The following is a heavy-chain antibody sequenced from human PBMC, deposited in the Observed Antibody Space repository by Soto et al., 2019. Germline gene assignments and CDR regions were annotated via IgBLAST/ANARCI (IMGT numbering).Heavy chain of an antibody. CDR2: SSNYNGNT. Sequence: QGQLLQSGPEVRKPGASVKVSCKASGYTFTSYGMSWVRQAPGQVREWMGWSSNYNGNTNYAQKVQDRVTMTTDTSASTTYMELRSLRSEDTAVYYCARGPRYCSSTTCFSGVTWFDPWGQGTLVTVSS. D-gene: IGHD2-2*01. CDR3: ARGPRYCSSTTCFSGVTWFDP. J-gene: IGHJ5*02. CDR1: GYTFTSYG. V-gene: IGHV1-18*04.